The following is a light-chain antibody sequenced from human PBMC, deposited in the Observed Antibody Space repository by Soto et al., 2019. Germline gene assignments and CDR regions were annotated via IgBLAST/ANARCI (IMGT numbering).Light chain of an antibody. CDR3: QQNYDTPIT. Sequence: DFEMTQSPSSLSAFVGDRVTMTCRASQSIGTFLSWYQQKSGRAPKLLIYAASSLQIGVPSRFSGSGSGTNFTLTISSLQTEEFATYFCQQNYDTPITVGQGTRLEIK. J-gene: IGKJ5*01. V-gene: IGKV1-39*01. CDR2: AAS. CDR1: QSIGTF.